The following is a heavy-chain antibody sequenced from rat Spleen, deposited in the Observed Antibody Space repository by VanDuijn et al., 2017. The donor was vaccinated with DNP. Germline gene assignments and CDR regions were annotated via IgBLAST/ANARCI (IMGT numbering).Heavy chain of an antibody. J-gene: IGHJ3*01. D-gene: IGHD1-1*01. V-gene: IGHV5-22*01. CDR3: ARPHYYSSGGFAY. CDR2: SNYAGGST. Sequence: EVQLVESGGGLVQPGGSLKLSCAASGFTLSDYYMAWVRQAPTKGLEWVAYSNYAGGSTYHGDSVKGRFTISRDNAKNTLYLQMNSLRSEDMATYYCARPHYYSSGGFAYWGQGTLVTVSS. CDR1: GFTLSDYY.